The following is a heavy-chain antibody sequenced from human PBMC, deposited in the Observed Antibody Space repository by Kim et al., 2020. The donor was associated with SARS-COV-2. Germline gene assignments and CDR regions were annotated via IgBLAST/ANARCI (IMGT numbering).Heavy chain of an antibody. CDR3: AKSIAAAGKWLDY. J-gene: IGHJ4*02. CDR1: GFTFSSYW. CDR2: IKQDGSEK. D-gene: IGHD6-13*01. V-gene: IGHV3-7*01. Sequence: GGSLRLSCAASGFTFSSYWMSWVRQAPGKGLEWVANIKQDGSEKYYVDSVKGRFTISRDNAKNSLYLQMNSLRAEDTAVYYCAKSIAAAGKWLDYWGQGTLVTVSS.